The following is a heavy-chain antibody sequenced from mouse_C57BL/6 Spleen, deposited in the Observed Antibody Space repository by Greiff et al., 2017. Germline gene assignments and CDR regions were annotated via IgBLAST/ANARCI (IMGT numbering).Heavy chain of an antibody. V-gene: IGHV5-4*01. J-gene: IGHJ2*02. Sequence: EVQLVESGGGLVKPGGSLKLSCAASGFTFSSYAMSWVRQTPEKRLEWVATISDGGSYTYYPDNVKGRFTISRDNAKNNLYLQMSHLKSEDTAMYYCESNYYCSSFYMDYWGQGTSLTVSS. D-gene: IGHD1-1*01. CDR3: ESNYYCSSFYMDY. CDR1: GFTFSSYA. CDR2: ISDGGSYT.